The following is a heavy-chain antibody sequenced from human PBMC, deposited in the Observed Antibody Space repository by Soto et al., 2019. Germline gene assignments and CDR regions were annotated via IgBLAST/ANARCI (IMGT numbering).Heavy chain of an antibody. D-gene: IGHD3-3*01. CDR1: GFTFSSYE. J-gene: IGHJ4*02. CDR3: ARDRADYDFWSGYRGLFDY. CDR2: ISSSGSTI. Sequence: GVSLRLSCAASGFTFSSYEMNWFRQAAGKWLEWVSYISSSGSTIYYADSVKGRFTIYRDNAKNSLYLQMNSLRAEDTAVYYCARDRADYDFWSGYRGLFDYWGQGTRVTVS. V-gene: IGHV3-48*03.